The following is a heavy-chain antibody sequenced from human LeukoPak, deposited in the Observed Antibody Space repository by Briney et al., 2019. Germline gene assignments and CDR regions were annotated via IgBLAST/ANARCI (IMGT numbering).Heavy chain of an antibody. V-gene: IGHV3-23*01. J-gene: IGHJ4*02. Sequence: GGSLRLSCAASGFTFSSYAMRWVRQAPGKGLEWVSAISGSGGSTYYADSVKGRFTISRDNSKNSLYLQMNSLRTEDTALYYCAKAPHRVQLWHYFDYWGQGTLVTVSS. CDR2: ISGSGGST. CDR3: AKAPHRVQLWHYFDY. CDR1: GFTFSSYA. D-gene: IGHD5-18*01.